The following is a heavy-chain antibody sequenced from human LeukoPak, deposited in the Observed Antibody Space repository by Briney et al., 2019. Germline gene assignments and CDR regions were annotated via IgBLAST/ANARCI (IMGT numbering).Heavy chain of an antibody. CDR3: IKSSGDWH. CDR1: RFTFTKAW. J-gene: IGHJ4*02. CDR2: ISTKVDGGTT. V-gene: IGHV3-15*01. Sequence: GGSLRLSCTTSRFTFTKAWMSWVPEAPGKGLEWGGGISTKVDGGTTDYAAPVKGRFTISRDDSKNTLYLQMNSLKTEDTAVYYCIKSSGDWHWGQGTLVTVSS. D-gene: IGHD2-21*02.